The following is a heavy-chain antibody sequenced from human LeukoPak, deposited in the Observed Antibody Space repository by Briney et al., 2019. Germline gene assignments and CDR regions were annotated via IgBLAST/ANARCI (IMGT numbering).Heavy chain of an antibody. CDR3: ARSENVVREGNWFDP. CDR2: INHSGST. CDR1: GGSFSGYY. J-gene: IGHJ5*02. D-gene: IGHD2-15*01. V-gene: IGHV4-34*01. Sequence: SETLSLTCAVYGGSFSGYYWSWIRQPPGKGLEWIGEINHSGSTNYNPSLKSRVTISVDTSKNQFSLKLSSVTAADTAVYYCARSENVVREGNWFDPWGQGTLVTVSS.